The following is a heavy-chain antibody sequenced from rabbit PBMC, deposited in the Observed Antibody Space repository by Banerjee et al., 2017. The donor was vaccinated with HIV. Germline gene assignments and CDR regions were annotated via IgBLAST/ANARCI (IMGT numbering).Heavy chain of an antibody. V-gene: IGHV1S45*01. CDR3: ARSYSTAWGEYNL. CDR2: IYTGSGSS. Sequence: QEQLEESGGDLVKPEGSLTLTCTASGFSFSSSYYMCWVRQAPQKGLEWIACIYTGSGSSYHASWAKGRFTISKTSSTTVTLQMTSLTVADTATYFCARSYSTAWGEYNLWGPGTLVTVS. D-gene: IGHD4-1*01. CDR1: GFSFSSSYY. J-gene: IGHJ4*01.